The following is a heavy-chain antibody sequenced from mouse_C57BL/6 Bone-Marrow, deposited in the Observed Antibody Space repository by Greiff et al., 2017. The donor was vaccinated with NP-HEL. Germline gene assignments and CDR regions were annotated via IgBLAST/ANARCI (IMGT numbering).Heavy chain of an antibody. V-gene: IGHV1-55*01. CDR1: GYTFTSYW. CDR3: ARGGTRSGYFDY. J-gene: IGHJ2*01. D-gene: IGHD3-2*02. Sequence: QVQLQQPGAELVKPGASVKMSCKASGYTFTSYWITWVKQRPGQGLEWIGEIYPGSGSTYYIETFKSKATLTVDTSSSTSYLQLSSLTSEDTAVYYCARGGTRSGYFDYWGQGTTLTVSS. CDR2: IYPGSGST.